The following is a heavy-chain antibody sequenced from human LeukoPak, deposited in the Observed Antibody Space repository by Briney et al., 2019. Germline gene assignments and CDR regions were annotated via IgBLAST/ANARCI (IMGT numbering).Heavy chain of an antibody. J-gene: IGHJ4*02. CDR2: IYYSGST. CDR3: AREGTRRDGYNY. CDR1: GGSISSYY. Sequence: SETLSLTCTVSGGSISSYYWSWIRQPPGKGLEWIGYIYYSGSTNYNPSLKSRVTISVDTSKNQFSLKLSSVTAADTAVYYCAREGTRRDGYNYWGQGTLVTVSS. D-gene: IGHD5-24*01. V-gene: IGHV4-59*12.